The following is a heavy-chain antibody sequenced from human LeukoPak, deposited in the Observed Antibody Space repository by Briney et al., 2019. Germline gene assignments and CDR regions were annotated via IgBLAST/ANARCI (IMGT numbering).Heavy chain of an antibody. V-gene: IGHV4-59*08. CDR1: GGSISSYF. Sequence: SETLSLTCTDSGGSISSYFWNWIRQPPGKGLDWIGYIYDSRSTSYNPSLKSRVTMSVDTSKNQFSLTLSSVTAADTAVYSCARREGTYKRVFDYWGRGTPVTVSS. J-gene: IGHJ4*02. D-gene: IGHD1-14*01. CDR2: IYDSRST. CDR3: ARREGTYKRVFDY.